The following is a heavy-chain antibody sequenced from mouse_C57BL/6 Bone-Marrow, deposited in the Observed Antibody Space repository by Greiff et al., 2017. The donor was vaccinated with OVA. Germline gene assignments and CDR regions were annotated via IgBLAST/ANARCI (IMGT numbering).Heavy chain of an antibody. D-gene: IGHD2-1*01. V-gene: IGHV1-50*01. Sequence: QVQLQQPGAELVKPGASVKLSCKASGYTFTSYWMQWVKQRPGQGLEWIGEIDPSDSYTNYNQKFKGKATLTVDTSSSTAYMQLSSLTSEDSAVYYCARSLMVTTAGFYAMDDWGQGTSVTVSS. CDR2: IDPSDSYT. CDR3: ARSLMVTTAGFYAMDD. CDR1: GYTFTSYW. J-gene: IGHJ4*01.